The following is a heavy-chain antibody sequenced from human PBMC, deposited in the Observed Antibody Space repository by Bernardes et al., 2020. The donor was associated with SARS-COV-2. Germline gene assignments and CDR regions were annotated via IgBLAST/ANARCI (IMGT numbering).Heavy chain of an antibody. CDR1: GFTFSNYS. D-gene: IGHD5-18*01. CDR3: AKSQGTSMADY. V-gene: IGHV3-23*01. Sequence: GGSLRLSCAASGFTFSNYSMSWVRQAPGKGLEWVATISGSGSNTYYVDSVKGRFTISRDNSKNTLYLQINSLRAEDTAVYYCAKSQGTSMADYWGQGTLVTVS. J-gene: IGHJ4*02. CDR2: ISGSGSNT.